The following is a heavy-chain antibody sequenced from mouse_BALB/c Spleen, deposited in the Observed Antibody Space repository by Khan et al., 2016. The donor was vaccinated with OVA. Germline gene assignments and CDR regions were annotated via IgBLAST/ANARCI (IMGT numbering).Heavy chain of an antibody. CDR2: ITNSGIT. V-gene: IGHV3-8*02. J-gene: IGHJ1*01. CDR3: ATNYYGNTYWYFDV. D-gene: IGHD1-2*01. CDR1: GDSITSGY. Sequence: EVQLQESGPSLVKPSQTLSLTCSVTGDSITSGYWNWIRNFPGNKLEYMGYITNSGITYYIPSPKGQISIIRDTSKNQCYLQLNSVTTEDTATYYCATNYYGNTYWYFDVWGAGTTVTVSS.